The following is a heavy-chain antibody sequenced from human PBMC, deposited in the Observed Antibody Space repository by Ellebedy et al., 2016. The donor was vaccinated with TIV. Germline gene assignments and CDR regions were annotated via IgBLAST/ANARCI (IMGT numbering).Heavy chain of an antibody. CDR3: ATDGSYGDYRSPTHAFIF. J-gene: IGHJ3*01. CDR1: RFTFSAYW. D-gene: IGHD4-17*01. Sequence: GESLKISCAASRFTFSAYWMTWVRQAPGKGLEWVANINGDGSKKHYVDSVKGRFTISRDNAKNSLYLQLNSLRAEDTAVYYCATDGSYGDYRSPTHAFIFWGQGTMVSVAS. CDR2: INGDGSKK. V-gene: IGHV3-7*01.